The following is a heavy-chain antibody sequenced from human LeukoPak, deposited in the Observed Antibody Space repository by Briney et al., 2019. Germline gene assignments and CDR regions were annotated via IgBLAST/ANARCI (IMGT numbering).Heavy chain of an antibody. Sequence: SETLSLTCTVSGGSISSYYWSWIRQPAGKGLEWIGRIYTSGSTNYNPSLKSRVTMSVDTSKNQFSLKLSSVTAADTAVYYCARGLGRRYCSSTSCFLGGSNWFDPWGQGTLVTVSS. CDR3: ARGLGRRYCSSTSCFLGGSNWFDP. J-gene: IGHJ5*02. CDR2: IYTSGST. D-gene: IGHD2-2*01. V-gene: IGHV4-4*07. CDR1: GGSISSYY.